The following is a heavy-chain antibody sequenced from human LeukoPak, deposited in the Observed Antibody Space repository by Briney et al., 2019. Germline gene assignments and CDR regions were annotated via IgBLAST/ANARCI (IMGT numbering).Heavy chain of an antibody. CDR2: ITTSSTYT. Sequence: PGGSLRLSCAASGFSFSSYNMNWVRQAPGKGLEWVSSITTSSTYTFYADSVKGRFTISRDNAKNSLYLQMNSLRAEDTAVYYCARDRRRIMITFGGVIVDQQPDAFDIWGQGTMVTVSS. J-gene: IGHJ3*02. CDR1: GFSFSSYN. CDR3: ARDRRRIMITFGGVIVDQQPDAFDI. D-gene: IGHD3-16*02. V-gene: IGHV3-21*01.